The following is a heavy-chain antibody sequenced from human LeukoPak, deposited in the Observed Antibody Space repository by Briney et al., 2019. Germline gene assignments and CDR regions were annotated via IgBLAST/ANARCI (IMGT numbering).Heavy chain of an antibody. CDR1: GFTFSDYY. J-gene: IGHJ4*02. D-gene: IGHD2-21*02. CDR3: ARDHCGGDCSYFDY. CDR2: ISYDGSNK. V-gene: IGHV3-30-3*01. Sequence: GGSLRLSCAASGFTFSDYYMSWIRQAPGKGLEWVAVISYDGSNKYYADSVKGRFTISRDNSKNTLYLQMNSLRAEDTAVYYCARDHCGGDCSYFDYWGQGTLVTVSS.